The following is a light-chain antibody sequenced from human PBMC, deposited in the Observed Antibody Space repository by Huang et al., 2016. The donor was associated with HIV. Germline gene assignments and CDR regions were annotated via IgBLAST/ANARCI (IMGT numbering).Light chain of an antibody. J-gene: IGKJ4*01. CDR3: QQRIKWPLT. Sequence: EVVLTQSPVTLSLSPGERATLSCRASHSVGTYLAWYQQKAGQTPSLLIYDVSKRAAGSPARFSGSGSGTDFTLTISSLEPEDFVVYYCQQRIKWPLTFGGGTSVEMK. CDR1: HSVGTY. V-gene: IGKV3-11*01. CDR2: DVS.